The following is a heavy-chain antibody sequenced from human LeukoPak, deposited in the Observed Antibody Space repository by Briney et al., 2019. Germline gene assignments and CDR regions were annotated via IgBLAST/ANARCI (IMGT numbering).Heavy chain of an antibody. Sequence: GGSLRLSCAASGFTFDGYGMSWVRQAPGKGLEWVAFIRYDGSNKYFADSLKGRFTISRDNSKNTLYLQMKSLRAEDTAVYYCAKGGGYEAQYYYYYLDVWGKGTTVTISS. CDR3: AKGGGYEAQYYYYYLDV. CDR2: IRYDGSNK. D-gene: IGHD5-12*01. V-gene: IGHV3-30*02. CDR1: GFTFDGYG. J-gene: IGHJ6*03.